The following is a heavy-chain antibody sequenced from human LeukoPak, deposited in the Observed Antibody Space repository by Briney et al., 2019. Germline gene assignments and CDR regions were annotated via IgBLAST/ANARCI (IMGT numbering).Heavy chain of an antibody. CDR2: ISSSSSYI. CDR3: ASDSSGWSEYFQH. Sequence: GGSLRLSCAASGFTFSSYSMNWVRQAPGKGLEWVSSISSSSSYIYYADSVKGRFTISRDNAKNSLYLQMNSLRAEDTAVYYCASDSSGWSEYFQHWGQGTLVTVSS. V-gene: IGHV3-21*01. CDR1: GFTFSSYS. D-gene: IGHD6-19*01. J-gene: IGHJ1*01.